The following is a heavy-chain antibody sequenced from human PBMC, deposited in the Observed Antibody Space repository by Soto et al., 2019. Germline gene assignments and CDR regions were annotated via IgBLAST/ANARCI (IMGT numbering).Heavy chain of an antibody. J-gene: IGHJ5*02. Sequence: EVQLVESGGGLVKPRGSLRLSCAASGFTFSSYSMNWVRQAPGKGLAWVSSISSSSSYIYYADSVKGRFTISRYNAKNSLYLQMNSLRAEDTAVYYCASLWKWLGHNWFDPWGQGTLVTVSS. CDR1: GFTFSSYS. CDR2: ISSSSSYI. CDR3: ASLWKWLGHNWFDP. V-gene: IGHV3-21*01. D-gene: IGHD6-19*01.